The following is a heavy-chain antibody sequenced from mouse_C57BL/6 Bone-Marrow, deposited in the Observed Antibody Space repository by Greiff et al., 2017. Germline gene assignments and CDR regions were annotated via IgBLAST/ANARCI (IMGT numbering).Heavy chain of an antibody. V-gene: IGHV5-9-1*02. Sequence: EVKLEESGEGLVKPGGSLKLSCAASGFTFSSYAMSWVRQTPEKRLEWVAYISSGGDYIYYADTLKGRFTISRDNARNTLYLQMSSLKSEDTAMYYCTRDRKGGVFDYWGQGTTLTVSS. J-gene: IGHJ2*01. CDR3: TRDRKGGVFDY. CDR1: GFTFSSYA. D-gene: IGHD1-1*02. CDR2: ISSGGDYI.